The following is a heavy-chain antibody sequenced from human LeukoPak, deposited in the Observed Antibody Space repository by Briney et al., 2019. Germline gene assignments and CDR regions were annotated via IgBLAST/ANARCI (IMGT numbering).Heavy chain of an antibody. D-gene: IGHD6-6*01. CDR1: GYTFTGYY. CDR2: INPNSGGT. Sequence: ASVKVSCKASGYTFTGYYMHWVRQAPGQGLEWMGWINPNSGGTNYAQKFQGRVTMTRDTSISTAYMELSRPRSDDTAVYYCARSPRLGQLVALPDYWGQGTLVTVSS. CDR3: ARSPRLGQLVALPDY. J-gene: IGHJ4*02. V-gene: IGHV1-2*02.